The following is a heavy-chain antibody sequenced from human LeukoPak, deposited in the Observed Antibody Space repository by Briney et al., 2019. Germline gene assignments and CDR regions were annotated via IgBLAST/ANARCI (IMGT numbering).Heavy chain of an antibody. Sequence: GGSLRLSCAASGFTFNDYTMHWVRQAPGKGLEWVSLIRWDGGSTYYADSMKGRFTISRDNSKNSLYLQMNSLRTEDTAFYYCARATQSYYYYLDVWGTGTTVTVSS. CDR1: GFTFNDYT. J-gene: IGHJ6*03. CDR3: ARATQSYYYYLDV. V-gene: IGHV3-43*01. D-gene: IGHD2-15*01. CDR2: IRWDGGST.